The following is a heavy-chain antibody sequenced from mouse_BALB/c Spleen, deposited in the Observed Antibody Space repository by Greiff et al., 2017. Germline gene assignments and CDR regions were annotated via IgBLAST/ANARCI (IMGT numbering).Heavy chain of an antibody. J-gene: IGHJ1*01. CDR2: IWGDGST. D-gene: IGHD2-3*01. CDR3: AKGGGYDGYYFDV. Sequence: VMLLESGPGLVAPSQCLSITCTASGFSLTSYGVSWVRQPPGQGLEWLGVIWGDGSTNYHSALISRLSISKDNSKSHVFLKLNRLQTDDTATYYCAKGGGYDGYYFDVWGAGTTVTVSS. CDR1: GFSLTSYG. V-gene: IGHV2-3*01.